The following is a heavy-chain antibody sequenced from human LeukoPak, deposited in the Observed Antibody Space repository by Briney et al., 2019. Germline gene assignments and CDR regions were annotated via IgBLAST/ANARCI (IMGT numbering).Heavy chain of an antibody. J-gene: IGHJ6*03. CDR1: GGTFSSYA. D-gene: IGHD3-10*01. CDR3: ARVPWFGEDYYYMDV. Sequence: ASVKVSCKASGGTFSSYAIGWVRQAPGQGLEWMGGIIPIFGTANYAQKFQGRVTITADESTSTAYMELSSLRSEDTAVYYCARVPWFGEDYYYMDVWGKGTTVTISS. CDR2: IIPIFGTA. V-gene: IGHV1-69*13.